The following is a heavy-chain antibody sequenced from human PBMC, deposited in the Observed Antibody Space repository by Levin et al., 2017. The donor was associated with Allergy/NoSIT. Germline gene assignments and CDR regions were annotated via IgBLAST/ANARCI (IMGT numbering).Heavy chain of an antibody. J-gene: IGHJ6*02. CDR2: INHSGST. V-gene: IGHV4-34*01. CDR3: ASLITTFGYYGMDV. CDR1: GGSFSGYY. D-gene: IGHD3-3*01. Sequence: SETLSLTCAVYGGSFSGYYWNWIRQTPGKGLEWIGEINHSGSTNYNPSLKSRVTISLNTSKNQFSVKLTSVTAADTAVYYCASLITTFGYYGMDVWGQGTTVTVSS.